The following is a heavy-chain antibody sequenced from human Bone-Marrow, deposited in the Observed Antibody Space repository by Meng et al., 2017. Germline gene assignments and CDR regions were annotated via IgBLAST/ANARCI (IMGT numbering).Heavy chain of an antibody. CDR3: AADPSFWSGYSVLGY. V-gene: IGHV1-58*01. D-gene: IGHD3-3*01. Sequence: SVKVSCKASGLTFTSSAVQWVRQARGQRLEWIGWIVVGSGNTNYAQKFQERVTITRDMSTSTAYMELSSLRSEDTAVYYCAADPSFWSGYSVLGYWGQGTLVTVSS. J-gene: IGHJ4*02. CDR1: GLTFTSSA. CDR2: IVVGSGNT.